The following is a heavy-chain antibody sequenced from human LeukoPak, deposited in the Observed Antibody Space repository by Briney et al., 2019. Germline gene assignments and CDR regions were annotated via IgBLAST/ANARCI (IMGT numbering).Heavy chain of an antibody. CDR2: IYYSGST. D-gene: IGHD3-22*01. Sequence: SETLSLTCTVSGGSISSYYWSWIRQPPGKGLEWIGYIYYSGSTNYNPSLKSRVTISVDTSRNQFSLKLSSVTAADTAVYYCARAPYDSSGYYYFDSWGQGTLVTVSS. J-gene: IGHJ4*02. CDR1: GGSISSYY. V-gene: IGHV4-59*12. CDR3: ARAPYDSSGYYYFDS.